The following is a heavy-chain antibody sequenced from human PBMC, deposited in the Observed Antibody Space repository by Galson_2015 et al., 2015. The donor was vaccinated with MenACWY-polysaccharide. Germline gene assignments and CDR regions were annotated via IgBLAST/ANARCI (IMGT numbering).Heavy chain of an antibody. V-gene: IGHV3-23*01. Sequence: SLRLSCAASGFTFTSHAMSWVRQAPGKGLEWVSANRSSGTNTYYADSVKGRFTISRDNSKNTLYLQMNSLRAEDTAVYYCAKDSTDFWSVAGRFDHWGQGTLVTASS. CDR1: GFTFTSHA. D-gene: IGHD3-3*01. J-gene: IGHJ5*02. CDR2: NRSSGTNT. CDR3: AKDSTDFWSVAGRFDH.